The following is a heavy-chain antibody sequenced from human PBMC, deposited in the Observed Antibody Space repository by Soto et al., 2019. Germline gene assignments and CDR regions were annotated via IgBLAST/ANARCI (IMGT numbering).Heavy chain of an antibody. J-gene: IGHJ6*02. CDR3: ARDLGPGDYSNYDYYYGMDV. CDR1: VGTFSSYA. Sequence: SVKVSCKASVGTFSSYAISWVRQAPGQGLEWMGGIIPIFGTANYAQKFQGRVTITADESTSTAYMELSSLRSEDTAVYYCARDLGPGDYSNYDYYYGMDVWGQGTTVTVSS. V-gene: IGHV1-69*13. CDR2: IIPIFGTA. D-gene: IGHD4-4*01.